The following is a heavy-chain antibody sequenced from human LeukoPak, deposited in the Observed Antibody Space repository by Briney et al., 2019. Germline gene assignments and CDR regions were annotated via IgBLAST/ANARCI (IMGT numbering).Heavy chain of an antibody. CDR1: GFTLSDHY. D-gene: IGHD2-8*01. CDR2: TRTKAHSYTA. V-gene: IGHV3-72*01. Sequence: GGSLRLSCAASGFTLSDHYVDWVRQAPGKGLGWIGHTRTKAHSYTAEYAPSVKGRFTMSGDDSKNSVFLQMNSLKAEDTAVYYCATLYYAGSIYHPFEFWGQGTLVTVSS. CDR3: ATLYYAGSIYHPFEF. J-gene: IGHJ4*02.